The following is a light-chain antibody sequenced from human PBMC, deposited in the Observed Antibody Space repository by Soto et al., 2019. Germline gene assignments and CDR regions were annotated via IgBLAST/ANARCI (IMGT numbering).Light chain of an antibody. CDR2: EVR. J-gene: IGLJ1*01. CDR1: SSDVGGYNY. CDR3: MSRTSTVTFV. Sequence: QSVLTQPASVSGSPGQSITISCTGTSSDVGGYNYVSWYQQHPGKVPKLIIYEVRNRPSGVSPRFSGSKSGNMASLTISGLLAEDEAGYYCMSRTSTVTFVFGTGTKVTVL. V-gene: IGLV2-14*01.